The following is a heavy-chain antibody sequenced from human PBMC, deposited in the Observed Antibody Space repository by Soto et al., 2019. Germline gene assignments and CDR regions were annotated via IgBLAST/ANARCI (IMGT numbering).Heavy chain of an antibody. V-gene: IGHV4-31*03. CDR3: ARRCGGDCYYYYYGMDV. Sequence: VQLQESGPGLVKPSQTLSLTCTVSGGSISSGGYYWSWIRQHPGKGLEWIGYIYYSGSTYYNPSLKSRVTISVDTSKNQFSLKLSSVTAADTAVYYCARRCGGDCYYYYYGMDVWGQGTTVTVSS. CDR1: GGSISSGGYY. CDR2: IYYSGST. D-gene: IGHD2-21*02. J-gene: IGHJ6*02.